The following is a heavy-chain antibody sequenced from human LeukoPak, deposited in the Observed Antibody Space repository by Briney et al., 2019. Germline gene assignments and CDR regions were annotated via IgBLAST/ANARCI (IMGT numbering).Heavy chain of an antibody. D-gene: IGHD3-22*01. CDR1: GGTFSSYA. J-gene: IGHJ3*02. CDR3: ASLPTYYYDSSALDI. CDR2: IIPIFGTA. V-gene: IGHV1-69*01. Sequence: SVKVSCKASGGTFSSYAISWVRQAPGQGLEWMGGIIPIFGTANYAQKFQGRVTITADESTSTAYMELSSLRSEDTAVYYCASLPTYYYDSSALDIWGQGTMVTVSS.